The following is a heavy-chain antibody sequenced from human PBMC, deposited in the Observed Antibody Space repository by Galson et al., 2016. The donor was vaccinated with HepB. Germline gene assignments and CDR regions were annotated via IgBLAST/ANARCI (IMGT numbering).Heavy chain of an antibody. CDR2: IKQDGSEK. J-gene: IGHJ5*02. CDR3: ARVSSGWTLPMRRKAGHWFDP. CDR1: GFTFSSYW. Sequence: SLRLSCAASGFTFSSYWMSWVRQAPGKGLEWVANIKQDGSEKYYVDSVKGRFTISRDNAKNSLNLQMNSLRAEATAVYYCARVSSGWTLPMRRKAGHWFDPWGQGTLVTVSS. D-gene: IGHD6-19*01. V-gene: IGHV3-7*03.